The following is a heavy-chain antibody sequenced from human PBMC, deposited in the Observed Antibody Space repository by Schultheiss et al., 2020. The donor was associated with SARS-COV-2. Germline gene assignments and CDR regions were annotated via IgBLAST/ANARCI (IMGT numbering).Heavy chain of an antibody. CDR3: ARFIVVVVAATGDDAFDI. CDR1: GFTFDDYA. D-gene: IGHD2-15*01. J-gene: IGHJ3*02. CDR2: ISWNSGSI. V-gene: IGHV3-9*01. Sequence: GGSLRLSCAASGFTFDDYAMHWVRQAPGKGLEWVSGISWNSGSIGYADSVKGRFTISRDNAKNSLYLQMNSLRAEDTAVYYCARFIVVVVAATGDDAFDIWGQGTMVTVSS.